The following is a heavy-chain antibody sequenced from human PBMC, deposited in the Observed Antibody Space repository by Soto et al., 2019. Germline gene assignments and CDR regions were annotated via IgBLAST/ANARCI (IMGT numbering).Heavy chain of an antibody. V-gene: IGHV3-48*01. CDR3: ARDRYDFWSGYYTITLNLDP. CDR2: ISSSRSNI. CDR1: GFTFSSYS. Sequence: GGSLRLSCAASGFTFSSYSMNWVRQAPGKGLEWVSYISSSRSNIYYADSVKGRFTISRDNSKNTLYLQMNSLRAEDTAVYYCARDRYDFWSGYYTITLNLDPWGQGTLVTVSS. J-gene: IGHJ5*02. D-gene: IGHD3-3*01.